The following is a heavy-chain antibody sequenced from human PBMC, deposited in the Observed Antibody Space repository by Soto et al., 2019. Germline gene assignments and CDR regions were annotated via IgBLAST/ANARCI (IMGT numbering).Heavy chain of an antibody. Sequence: GGSLRLSCAASGVTFSNYGMHWVRQAPGKGLEWVSVVSYDGSNKFYADSVKGRLTISRDNYKNTLYLHINSLRAEDTAVYYCATALRLGATAGTDVWGQGTTVTVSS. V-gene: IGHV3-30*03. CDR2: VSYDGSNK. CDR3: ATALRLGATAGTDV. J-gene: IGHJ6*02. D-gene: IGHD1-26*01. CDR1: GVTFSNYG.